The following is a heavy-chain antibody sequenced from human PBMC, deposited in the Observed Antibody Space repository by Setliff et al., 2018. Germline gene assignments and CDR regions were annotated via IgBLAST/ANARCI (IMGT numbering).Heavy chain of an antibody. J-gene: IGHJ4*02. CDR2: IHYTGSP. D-gene: IGHD5-12*01. CDR1: GGSISGYY. Sequence: PETLSLTCTVSGGSISGYYWSWIRQPPGKGLEWIGNIHYTGSPSYSPSLRSRGTISVDTSKNKFSLSLSSVTAADTAVYYCARGGYNGYAVFDDWGQGALVTVSS. CDR3: ARGGYNGYAVFDD. V-gene: IGHV4-59*01.